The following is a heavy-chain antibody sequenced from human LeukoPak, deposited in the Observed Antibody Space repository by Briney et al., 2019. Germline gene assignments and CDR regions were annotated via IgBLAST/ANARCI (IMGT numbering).Heavy chain of an antibody. CDR2: ISYDGSNK. J-gene: IGHJ3*02. CDR3: AKDLSPLVWFVSGSDAFDI. D-gene: IGHD3-10*01. V-gene: IGHV3-30*18. Sequence: GGSLRLSCAASGLSFNSCGMHWVRQAPGKGLEWVAVISYDGSNKYYADSVKGRFTISRDNSKNTLYLQMNSLRVEDTAVCYCAKDLSPLVWFVSGSDAFDIWGQGTMVTVSS. CDR1: GLSFNSCG.